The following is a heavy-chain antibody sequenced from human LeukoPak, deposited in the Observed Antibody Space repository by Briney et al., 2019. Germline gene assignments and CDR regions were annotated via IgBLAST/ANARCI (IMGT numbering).Heavy chain of an antibody. CDR3: ARGPGSSTSFDP. Sequence: SETLSLTCTVSGGSISSYYWSWIRQPPGKGLEWIGYIYYSGSTNYNPSLKSRVTISVDTSKNQFSLKLSPVTAADTAVYYCARGPGSSTSFDPWGQGTLVTVSS. D-gene: IGHD3-10*01. CDR2: IYYSGST. J-gene: IGHJ5*02. CDR1: GGSISSYY. V-gene: IGHV4-59*01.